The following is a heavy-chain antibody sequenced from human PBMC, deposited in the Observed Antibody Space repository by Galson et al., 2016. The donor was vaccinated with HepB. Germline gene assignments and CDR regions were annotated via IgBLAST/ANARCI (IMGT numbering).Heavy chain of an antibody. Sequence: ETLSLTCAVSGGSISSTNWWSWVRQPPGKGLEWIGEIFHLENTNYDPSLKSRVTMSVDKSKNQFSLKLTSVAAADTAVYYCTRQRNWYFDLWGRGTLVTVSS. V-gene: IGHV4-4*02. J-gene: IGHJ2*01. CDR2: IFHLENT. CDR3: TRQRNWYFDL. CDR1: GGSISSTNW.